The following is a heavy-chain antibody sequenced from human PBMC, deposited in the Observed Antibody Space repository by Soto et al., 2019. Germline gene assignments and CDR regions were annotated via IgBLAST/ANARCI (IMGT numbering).Heavy chain of an antibody. CDR3: AKDLDVYCSSASCYGDAFDI. J-gene: IGHJ3*02. CDR1: GFTFRSYA. Sequence: EVQLLESGGGLVQPGESLRVSCIASGFTFRSYAMSWVRQAPGKGLEWVSAISGSGGSTYYADSVKGRFTISRDNSKNTXYXXMNSLRAEDTATYYCAKDLDVYCSSASCYGDAFDIWGQGTMVTVSS. D-gene: IGHD2-2*01. V-gene: IGHV3-23*01. CDR2: ISGSGGST.